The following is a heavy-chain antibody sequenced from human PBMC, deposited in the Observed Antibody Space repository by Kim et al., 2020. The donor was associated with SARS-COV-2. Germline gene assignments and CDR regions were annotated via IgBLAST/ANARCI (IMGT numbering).Heavy chain of an antibody. J-gene: IGHJ4*02. Sequence: SKASVKDRFTISSDHSKNTLYLEMSRLRADDTAEYYCARDAPSHSSGWNYWGQGTLVTVSS. D-gene: IGHD6-19*01. V-gene: IGHV3-23*01. CDR3: ARDAPSHSSGWNY.